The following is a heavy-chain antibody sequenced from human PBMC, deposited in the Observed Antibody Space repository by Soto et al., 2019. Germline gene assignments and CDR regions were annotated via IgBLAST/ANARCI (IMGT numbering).Heavy chain of an antibody. CDR3: ARARTERFDP. CDR1: GGSISSYY. CDR2: IYYSGST. V-gene: IGHV4-59*01. J-gene: IGHJ5*02. Sequence: XETLSLTCTVSGGSISSYYWSWIRQPPGKGLEWIGYIYYSGSTNYNPSLKSRVTISVDTSKNQFSLKLSSVTAADTAVYYCARARTERFDPWGQGTLVTVPS.